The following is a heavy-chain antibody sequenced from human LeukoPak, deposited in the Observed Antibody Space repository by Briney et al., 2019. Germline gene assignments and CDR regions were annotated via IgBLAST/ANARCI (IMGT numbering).Heavy chain of an antibody. CDR2: IYNSGST. Sequence: SETLSLTCTVSGGSISGYYWNWVRRPPGKGLEWIGYIYNSGSTNYNPSLKSRVTISVDTSKNQFSLKLSSVTAADTAVYYCARYGVVAATGWGQGTLVTVSS. J-gene: IGHJ4*02. V-gene: IGHV4-59*12. CDR1: GGSISGYY. CDR3: ARYGVVAATG. D-gene: IGHD2-15*01.